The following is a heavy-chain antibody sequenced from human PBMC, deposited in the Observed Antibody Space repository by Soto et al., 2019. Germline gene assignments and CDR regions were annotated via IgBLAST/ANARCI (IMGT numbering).Heavy chain of an antibody. J-gene: IGHJ6*02. Sequence: SETLSLTCTVSGGSVSSGSYYWSWIRQPPGKGLEWIGYIYYSGSTNYNPSLKSRVTISVDTSKNQFSLKLSSVTAADTAVYYCARVSTAVAGSHYYYYYGMDVWGQGTTVTVSS. CDR2: IYYSGST. V-gene: IGHV4-61*01. CDR3: ARVSTAVAGSHYYYYYGMDV. CDR1: GGSVSSGSYY. D-gene: IGHD6-19*01.